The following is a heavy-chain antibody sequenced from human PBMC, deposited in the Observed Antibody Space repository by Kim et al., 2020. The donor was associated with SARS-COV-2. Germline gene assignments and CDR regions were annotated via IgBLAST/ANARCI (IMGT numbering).Heavy chain of an antibody. CDR2: ISYDGSNK. CDR1: GFTFSSYG. Sequence: GGSLRLSCAASGFTFSSYGMHWVRQAPGKGLEWVAVISYDGSNKYYADSVKGRFTISRDNSKNTLYLQMNSLRAEDTAVYYCAKDRGELAFSYYYGMDVWGPGTTGTVS. CDR3: AKDRGELAFSYYYGMDV. J-gene: IGHJ6*02. V-gene: IGHV3-30*18. D-gene: IGHD3-10*01.